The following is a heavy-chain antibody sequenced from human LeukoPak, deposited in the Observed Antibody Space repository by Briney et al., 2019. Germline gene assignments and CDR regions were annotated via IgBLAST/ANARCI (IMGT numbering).Heavy chain of an antibody. CDR1: GGSFSGYY. CDR2: INHGGST. Sequence: KPSETLSLTCAVYGGSFSGYYWIWTRQSPGKGLEWIGEINHGGSTTYNPSLKSRVTISVDKSKNQFSLKLSSVTAADTAVYYCARIGNYYFDYWGQGTLVTVSA. J-gene: IGHJ4*02. CDR3: ARIGNYYFDY. D-gene: IGHD1-1*01. V-gene: IGHV4-34*01.